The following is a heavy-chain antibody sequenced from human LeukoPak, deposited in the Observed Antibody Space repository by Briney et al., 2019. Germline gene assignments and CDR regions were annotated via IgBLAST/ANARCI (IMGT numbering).Heavy chain of an antibody. J-gene: IGHJ1*01. D-gene: IGHD6-13*01. CDR2: IYYSGSA. V-gene: IGHV4-39*01. CDR3: AGRIVAAGSHPEYFQR. CDR1: GGSITRSSYY. Sequence: ASETLSLACTVSGGSITRSSYYWGWIRQPPGKGLEWIVSIYYSGSAYYNPSLKGRVSISIDTSKNQFSLTLNSVTAADTAVYFCAGRIVAAGSHPEYFQRWGQGTLVTVSS.